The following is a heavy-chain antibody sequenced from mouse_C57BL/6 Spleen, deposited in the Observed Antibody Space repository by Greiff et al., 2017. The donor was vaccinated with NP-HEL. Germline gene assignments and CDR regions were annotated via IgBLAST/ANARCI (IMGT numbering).Heavy chain of an antibody. Sequence: QVQLQQSGAELARPGASVKMSCKASGYTFTSYTMHWVKQRPGQGLEWIGYINPSSGYTKYNQKFKDKATLTADKSSSTAYMQLSSLTSEDSAVYYCARWLMVYWYFDVWGTGTTVTVSS. CDR1: GYTFTSYT. J-gene: IGHJ1*03. CDR3: ARWLMVYWYFDV. CDR2: INPSSGYT. D-gene: IGHD2-1*01. V-gene: IGHV1-4*01.